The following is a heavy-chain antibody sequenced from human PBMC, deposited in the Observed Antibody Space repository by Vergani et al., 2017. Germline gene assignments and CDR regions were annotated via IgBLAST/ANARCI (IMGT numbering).Heavy chain of an antibody. D-gene: IGHD5/OR15-5a*01. CDR2: IYSGGST. J-gene: IGHJ3*02. CDR3: ARDSSPNPARFYDDAFDI. CDR1: GFTVSSNY. V-gene: IGHV3-66*01. Sequence: EVQLVESGGGLVQPGGSLRLSCAASGFTVSSNYMSWVRQAPGKGLEWVSVIYSGGSTYYADSVKGRFTISRDNSKNTLYLPMNSLRAEDTAVYYCARDSSPNPARFYDDAFDIWGQGTMVTVSS.